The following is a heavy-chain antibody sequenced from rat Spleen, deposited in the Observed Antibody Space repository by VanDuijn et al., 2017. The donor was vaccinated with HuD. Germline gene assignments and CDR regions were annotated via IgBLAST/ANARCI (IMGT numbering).Heavy chain of an antibody. D-gene: IGHD4-2*01. V-gene: IGHV5-46*01. J-gene: IGHJ2*01. CDR3: SRRGDPFYFDY. Sequence: EVQLVESGGGLVQPGRSMKLSCAASGFTFSSFPMAWVRQAPTKGLEWVATISYDGSSTYYRDSVKGRFTISRENAKSTLYLQMDSLRSEDTAIYYCSRRGDPFYFDYWGQGVMVTVSS. CDR2: ISYDGSST. CDR1: GFTFSSFP.